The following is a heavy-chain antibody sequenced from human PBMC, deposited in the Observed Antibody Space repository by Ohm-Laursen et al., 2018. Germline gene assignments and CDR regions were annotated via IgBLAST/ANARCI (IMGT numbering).Heavy chain of an antibody. Sequence: SLRLSCSASGFTFISYAMSWVRQAPGKGLEWVSAISGSGGSTYYADTVKGRFTISRDNSKNKLYLQMNSLRAEDTAVYYCAKGRTDFDYWGQGTLVTVSS. J-gene: IGHJ4*02. CDR3: AKGRTDFDY. CDR2: ISGSGGST. V-gene: IGHV3-23*01. D-gene: IGHD1-14*01. CDR1: GFTFISYA.